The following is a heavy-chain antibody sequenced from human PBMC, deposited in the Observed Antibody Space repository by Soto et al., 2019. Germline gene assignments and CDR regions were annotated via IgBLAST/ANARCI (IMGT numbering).Heavy chain of an antibody. J-gene: IGHJ5*02. Sequence: GGSLRLSCAASGLTFRSYGMNWVRQASGKGLEWVSYISSRSRHIYYADSVRGRFTISRDNAKNSLYLHMNSLRAEDADLYYCARDRRSSYDSSYSGFLGFDAWGQGTPVTVSS. CDR2: ISSRSRHI. D-gene: IGHD3-22*01. CDR3: ARDRRSSYDSSYSGFLGFDA. V-gene: IGHV3-21*06. CDR1: GLTFRSYG.